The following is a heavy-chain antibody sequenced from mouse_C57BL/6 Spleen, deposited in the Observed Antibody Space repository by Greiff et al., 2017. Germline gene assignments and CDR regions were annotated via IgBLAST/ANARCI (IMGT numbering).Heavy chain of an antibody. D-gene: IGHD2-13*01. V-gene: IGHV1-82*01. CDR2: IYPGDGDT. J-gene: IGHJ2*01. CDR3: ARSFDLLFDY. CDR1: GYAFSSSW. Sequence: VQLQQSGPELVKPGASVKISCKASGYAFSSSWMNWVKQRPGKGLEWIGRIYPGDGDTNYNGKFKGKATLTADKSSSTAYMQLSSLTSEDSAVYFCARSFDLLFDYWGQGTTLTVSS.